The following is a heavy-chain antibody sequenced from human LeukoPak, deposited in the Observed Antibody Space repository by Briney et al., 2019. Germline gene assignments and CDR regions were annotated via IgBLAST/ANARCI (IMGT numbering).Heavy chain of an antibody. D-gene: IGHD2-2*01. CDR3: ARLIVVVPAANMDV. CDR1: GGSISSSSYY. J-gene: IGHJ6*03. Sequence: SETLSLTCTVSGGSISSSSYYWGWIRQPPGKGLEWIGSIYYSGSTYYNPSLKSRVTISVDTSKNQFSLKLSSVTAADTAVYYCARLIVVVPAANMDVWGKGTTVTVSS. V-gene: IGHV4-39*07. CDR2: IYYSGST.